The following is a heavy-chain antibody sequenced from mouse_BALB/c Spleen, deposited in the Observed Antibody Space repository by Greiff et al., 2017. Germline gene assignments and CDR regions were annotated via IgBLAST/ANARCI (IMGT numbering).Heavy chain of an antibody. V-gene: IGHV5-4*02. CDR2: ISDGGSYT. D-gene: IGHD1-1*01. CDR1: GFTFSDYY. J-gene: IGHJ4*01. Sequence: DVQLVESGGGLVKPGGSLKLSCAASGFTFSDYYMYWVRQTPEKRLEWVATISDGGSYTYYPDSVKGRFTISRDNAKNNLYLQMSSLKSEDTAMYYCARGAYYYGSSYVDYAMDYWGQGTSVTVSS. CDR3: ARGAYYYGSSYVDYAMDY.